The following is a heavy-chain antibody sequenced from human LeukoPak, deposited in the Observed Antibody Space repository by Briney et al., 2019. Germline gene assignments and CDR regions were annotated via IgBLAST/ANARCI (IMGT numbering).Heavy chain of an antibody. CDR3: ARQGTGPDY. J-gene: IGHJ4*02. CDR2: IYYSGST. Sequence: SETLSLTCTVSGGSISSSSYYWGWIRQPPGKGLEWIGSIYYSGSTYYNPSLKSRVTISVDTSKNQFSLKLSSVTAADTAVYYCARQGTGPDYWGQGTLSPSPQ. CDR1: GGSISSSSYY. D-gene: IGHD3/OR15-3a*01. V-gene: IGHV4-39*01.